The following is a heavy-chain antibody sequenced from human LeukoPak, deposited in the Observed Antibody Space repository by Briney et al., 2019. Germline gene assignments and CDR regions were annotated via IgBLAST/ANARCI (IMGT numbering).Heavy chain of an antibody. CDR1: GFTFSTYF. V-gene: IGHV3-64*04. J-gene: IGHJ2*01. Sequence: GGSLRLSCSASGFTFSTYFMHWVRQAPGKGLECVSAITGSGGSTYYADSVKGRFTISRDNSKNTLYLQMNSLRAEDTAVYYCARDKVYYYDSSGYSYYWYFDLWGRGTLVTVSS. CDR2: ITGSGGST. D-gene: IGHD3-22*01. CDR3: ARDKVYYYDSSGYSYYWYFDL.